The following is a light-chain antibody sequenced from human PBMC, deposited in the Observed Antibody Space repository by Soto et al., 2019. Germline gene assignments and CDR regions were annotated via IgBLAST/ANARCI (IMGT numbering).Light chain of an antibody. CDR1: SSDVCAYHS. V-gene: IGLV2-14*03. J-gene: IGLJ3*02. Sequence: QSALTQPASVSGSPGQSFTIPGTGSSSDVCAYHSVSWYQQHPGKAPKLIIFDVSNRPSGVSNRFSGSKSGNTASLTISGLQAEDEADDYCSSFTDTGTVMFGGGTKVTVL. CDR2: DVS. CDR3: SSFTDTGTVM.